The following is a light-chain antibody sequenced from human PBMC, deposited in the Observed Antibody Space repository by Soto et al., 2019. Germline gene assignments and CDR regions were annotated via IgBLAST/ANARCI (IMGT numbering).Light chain of an antibody. V-gene: IGKV1-12*01. Sequence: DIQMTQSPSSVSASVGAIVTITCRTSPGISSWLAWYQQNPGKAPRLLIYAASSLQSGVPSRFRGSGSGTDFTLTISSLQPEDFATYYCEPANGFPLSFGEGTKVGIK. CDR2: AAS. CDR3: EPANGFPLS. J-gene: IGKJ4*01. CDR1: PGISSW.